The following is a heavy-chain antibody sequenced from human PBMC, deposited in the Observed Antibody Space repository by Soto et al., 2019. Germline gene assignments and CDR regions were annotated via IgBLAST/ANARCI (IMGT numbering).Heavy chain of an antibody. J-gene: IGHJ4*02. CDR1: GGTFSSYA. Sequence: SVKVSCKXSGGTFSSYAISWVRQAPGQGLEWMGGIIPIFGTANYAQKFQGRVTITADKSTGTAYMELSSLRSEDTAVYYCASLPWGIAAAGTGYWGQGTLVTVSS. CDR3: ASLPWGIAAAGTGY. D-gene: IGHD6-13*01. CDR2: IIPIFGTA. V-gene: IGHV1-69*06.